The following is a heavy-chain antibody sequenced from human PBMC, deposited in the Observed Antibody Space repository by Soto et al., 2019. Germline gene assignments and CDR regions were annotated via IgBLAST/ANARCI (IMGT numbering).Heavy chain of an antibody. CDR3: ARAEDTAMVGRWFDP. D-gene: IGHD5-18*01. CDR1: GYTFTGCY. Sequence: ASVKVSCKASGYTFTGCYMHWVRQAPGQGLEWMGWINPNSGGTNYAQKFQGRVTMTRDTSISTAYMELSRLRSDDTAVYYCARAEDTAMVGRWFDPWGQGTLVTVSS. V-gene: IGHV1-2*02. CDR2: INPNSGGT. J-gene: IGHJ5*02.